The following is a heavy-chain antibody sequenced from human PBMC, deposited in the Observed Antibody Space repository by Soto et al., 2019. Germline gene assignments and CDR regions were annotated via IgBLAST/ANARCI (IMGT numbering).Heavy chain of an antibody. CDR2: INHSGST. CDR1: GGSFSGYY. V-gene: IGHV4-34*01. D-gene: IGHD6-19*01. Sequence: SETLSLTCAVYGGSFSGYYWSWIRQPPGKGLEWIGEINHSGSTNYNPSLKSRVTISVDTSKNQFSLKLSSVTAADTAVYYCAGMRREVAVAGSSKYYYGMDVLGQGTTVTVS. CDR3: AGMRREVAVAGSSKYYYGMDV. J-gene: IGHJ6*02.